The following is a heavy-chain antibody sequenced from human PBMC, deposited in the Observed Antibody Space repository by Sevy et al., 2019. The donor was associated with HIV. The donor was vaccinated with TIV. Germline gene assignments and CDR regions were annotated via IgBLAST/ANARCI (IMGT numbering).Heavy chain of an antibody. CDR3: ARVSSGC. CDR1: GFTFSSYA. Sequence: GGSLRPSCAASGFTFSSYAMHWVRQAPGKGLEWVAVISYDGSNKYYADSVKGRFTISRDNSKNTLYLQMNSLRAEDTAVYYCARVSSGCWGQGTLVTVSS. J-gene: IGHJ4*02. CDR2: ISYDGSNK. V-gene: IGHV3-30-3*01. D-gene: IGHD6-19*01.